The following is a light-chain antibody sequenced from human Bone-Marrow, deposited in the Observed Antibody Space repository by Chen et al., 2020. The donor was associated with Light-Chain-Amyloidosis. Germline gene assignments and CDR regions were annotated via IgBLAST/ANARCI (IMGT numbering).Light chain of an antibody. CDR1: DLPTKY. CDR3: QSADSSGTYEVI. J-gene: IGLJ2*01. V-gene: IGLV3-25*03. CDR2: RDT. Sequence: SYELTQPPSVSVPSGQPASITCSGDDLPTKYAYWYQQKPGQAPVLVIHRDTERPSGISERFSGSSSGTTATLTISGVQAEDEADYHCQSADSSGTYEVIFGGGTKLTVL.